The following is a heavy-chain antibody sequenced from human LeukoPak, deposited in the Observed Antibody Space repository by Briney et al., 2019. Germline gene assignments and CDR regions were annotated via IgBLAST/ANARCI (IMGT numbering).Heavy chain of an antibody. CDR1: GFTFSNYW. Sequence: PGGSLRLSCAASGFTFSNYWMAWVRQAPGKGLEWVANIKQDGTETYYVDSVKGRFTISRYNVKNSLYLNMNSLRDDDTAVYYCARRGRYCSGDTCFNSLYFFDYWGQGTLVTVSS. V-gene: IGHV3-7*01. CDR2: IKQDGTET. CDR3: ARRGRYCSGDTCFNSLYFFDY. J-gene: IGHJ4*02. D-gene: IGHD2-15*01.